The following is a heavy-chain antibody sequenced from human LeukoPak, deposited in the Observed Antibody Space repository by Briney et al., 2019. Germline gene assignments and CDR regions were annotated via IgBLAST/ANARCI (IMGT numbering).Heavy chain of an antibody. CDR3: ARDNPAGP. V-gene: IGHV4-4*07. J-gene: IGHJ5*02. CDR1: GGSISGYS. D-gene: IGHD3-10*01. CDR2: VYTSGNT. Sequence: SETLSLTCTVSGGSISGYSWSWIRQSAGKGLEWIGRVYTSGNTNSNPSFKSRVTMSIDTSKKQFSLKLRSVTAADTAVYYCARDNPAGPWGQGTLVTVSS.